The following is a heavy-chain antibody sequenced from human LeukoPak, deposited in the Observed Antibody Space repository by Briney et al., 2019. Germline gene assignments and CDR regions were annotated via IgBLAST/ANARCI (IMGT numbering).Heavy chain of an antibody. D-gene: IGHD6-13*01. CDR2: LNWNGGST. V-gene: IGHV3-20*04. Sequence: RTGGSLRLSCAASGFTFSNYAMSWVRQAPGKGLEWVSGLNWNGGSTGYADSVKGRFIISRDNAKNCLYLQMNSLRAEDTALYYCAKSASSWPLYYFDYWGQGTLVTVSS. CDR3: AKSASSWPLYYFDY. CDR1: GFTFSNYA. J-gene: IGHJ4*02.